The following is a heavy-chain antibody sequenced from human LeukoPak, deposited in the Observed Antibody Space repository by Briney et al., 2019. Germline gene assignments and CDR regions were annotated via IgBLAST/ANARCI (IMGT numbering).Heavy chain of an antibody. CDR3: AKKVRGPSHPLDF. V-gene: IGHV1-2*02. CDR2: INPEKRDT. J-gene: IGHJ4*02. D-gene: IGHD5-12*01. Sequence: WASVKVSRKASGYTFTGYAIHWVRQAPGQGLEWMGWINPEKRDTGYAHKFQGRVTMTSDTSISTAYMELSSLRSDDTAVYYCAKKVRGPSHPLDFWGQGTLVTVSS. CDR1: GYTFTGYA.